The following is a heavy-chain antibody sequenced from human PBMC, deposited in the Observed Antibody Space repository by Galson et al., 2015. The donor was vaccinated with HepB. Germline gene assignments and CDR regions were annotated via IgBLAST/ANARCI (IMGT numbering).Heavy chain of an antibody. D-gene: IGHD3-3*01. J-gene: IGHJ3*02. CDR2: INPSGGST. CDR3: ARGRITIFGVVIRDAFDI. V-gene: IGHV1-46*01. Sequence: SVKVSCKASGYTFTSYYMHWVRQALGQGLEWMGIINPSGGSTSYAQKFQGRVTMTRDTSTSTVYMELSSLRSEDTAVYYCARGRITIFGVVIRDAFDIWGQGTMVTVSS. CDR1: GYTFTSYY.